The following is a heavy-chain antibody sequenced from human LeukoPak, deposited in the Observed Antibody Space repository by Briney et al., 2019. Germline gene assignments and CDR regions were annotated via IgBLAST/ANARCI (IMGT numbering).Heavy chain of an antibody. V-gene: IGHV4-39*01. J-gene: IGHJ6*02. CDR1: GGSISSSSYY. Sequence: SETLSLTCTVSGGSISSSSYYWGWIRQPPGKGLEWIGSIYYSGSTYYNPSLKSRVTISVDTSKNQFSLKLSSVTAADTAVYYCATCGYSGYEYYYYGMDVWGQGTTVTVSS. D-gene: IGHD5-12*01. CDR3: ATCGYSGYEYYYYGMDV. CDR2: IYYSGST.